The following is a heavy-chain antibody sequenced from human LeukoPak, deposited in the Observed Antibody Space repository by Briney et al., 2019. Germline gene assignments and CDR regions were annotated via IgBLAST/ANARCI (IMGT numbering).Heavy chain of an antibody. Sequence: SETLSLTCTVSGGSVSSNTYYWSWIRQPAGKGLEWIGRVYTSGSTNYNPSLKSRVTISVDTSKNQFSLKLSSVTAADTAVYYCARAPDIVVVGVPRADWGQGTLVTVSS. J-gene: IGHJ4*02. CDR2: VYTSGST. CDR3: ARAPDIVVVGVPRAD. D-gene: IGHD2-15*01. V-gene: IGHV4-61*02. CDR1: GGSVSSNTYY.